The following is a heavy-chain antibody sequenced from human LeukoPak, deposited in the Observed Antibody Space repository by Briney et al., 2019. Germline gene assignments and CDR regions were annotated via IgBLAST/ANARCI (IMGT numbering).Heavy chain of an antibody. D-gene: IGHD2-15*01. Sequence: GASVKVSCKASGYTFTAYYMHWVRQAPGQGLEWMGWINPNSGGTNYAQKFQGRVTMTRDTSISTAYMELSRLRSDDTAVYYCARGYCSGGSCYNWFDPWGQGTLVTVSS. J-gene: IGHJ5*02. CDR3: ARGYCSGGSCYNWFDP. V-gene: IGHV1-2*02. CDR2: INPNSGGT. CDR1: GYTFTAYY.